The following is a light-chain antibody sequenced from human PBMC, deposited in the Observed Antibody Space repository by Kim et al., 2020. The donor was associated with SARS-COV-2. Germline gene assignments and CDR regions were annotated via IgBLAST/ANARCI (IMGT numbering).Light chain of an antibody. CDR3: SSYTTSGTLV. CDR1: SSDIGDSKH. Sequence: GQSITISSIVSSSDIGDSKHVCWYQQHPGKAPKLIIYDITNRPSVLSSRFSGSKSGNTASLTTSGLQGEDEAVYYCSSYTTSGTLVFGGGTKVTVL. J-gene: IGLJ2*01. V-gene: IGLV2-14*03. CDR2: DIT.